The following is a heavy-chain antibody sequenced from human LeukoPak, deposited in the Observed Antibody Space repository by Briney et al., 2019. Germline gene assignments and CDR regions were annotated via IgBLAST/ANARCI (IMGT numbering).Heavy chain of an antibody. CDR2: IGGSGGST. CDR3: AKVFEGYCSSTSCHTFYYYYMDV. CDR1: RFTFSSYA. Sequence: GGSLRLSCAASRFTFSSYAMSWVRQAPGKGLEWVSAIGGSGGSTYYADSVKGRFTISRDNSKNTLYLQMNSLRAEDTAVYYCAKVFEGYCSSTSCHTFYYYYMDVWGKGTTVTVSS. J-gene: IGHJ6*03. V-gene: IGHV3-23*01. D-gene: IGHD2-2*02.